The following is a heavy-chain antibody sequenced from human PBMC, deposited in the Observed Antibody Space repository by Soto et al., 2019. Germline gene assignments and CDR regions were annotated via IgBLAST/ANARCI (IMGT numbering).Heavy chain of an antibody. J-gene: IGHJ5*02. V-gene: IGHV6-1*01. D-gene: IGHD2-15*01. Sequence: PSQTLSLTCAISGDSVSSNSAAWNWIRQSPSRGLKWMGRTYYRSKWYNDYAVSVKSRITINPDTSKNQFSLQLNSLTPEDTAVYFCARGAYCSGGSCYWWFDPWGQGTLVTVSS. CDR3: ARGAYCSGGSCYWWFDP. CDR2: TYYRSKWYN. CDR1: GDSVSSNSAA.